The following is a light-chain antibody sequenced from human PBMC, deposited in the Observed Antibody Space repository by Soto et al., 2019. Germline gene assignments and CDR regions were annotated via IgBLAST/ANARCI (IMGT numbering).Light chain of an antibody. CDR1: QGISSW. CDR3: QQAYSFPWT. V-gene: IGKV1-12*02. CDR2: AAS. Sequence: DIQMTQSPSSVSASVGDRVTITCRASQGISSWLAWYQQKPGKVPKLLIHAASNLQSGVPSRFSGSGSGTDFTLTISSLRPEDYAVYYCQQAYSFPWTFGQGTKVEIK. J-gene: IGKJ1*01.